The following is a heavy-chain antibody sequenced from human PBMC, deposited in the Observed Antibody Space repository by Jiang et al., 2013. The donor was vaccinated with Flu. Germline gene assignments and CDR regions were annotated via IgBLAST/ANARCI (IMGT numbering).Heavy chain of an antibody. CDR2: VSPVSGSS. CDR1: GYTFTSYD. Sequence: GAEVKKPGASVKVSCKASGYTFTSYDINWVRQATGQGLEWMGWVSPVSGSSGYAQNFQGRITMARDTSISTAYMELSSLTSEDTAVYYCARVPTGYSSGWYADYWGPGTLVTVSS. D-gene: IGHD6-19*01. CDR3: ARVPTGYSSGWYADY. V-gene: IGHV1-8*01. J-gene: IGHJ4*02.